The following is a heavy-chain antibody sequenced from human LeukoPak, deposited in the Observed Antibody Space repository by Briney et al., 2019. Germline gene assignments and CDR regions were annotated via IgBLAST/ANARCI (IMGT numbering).Heavy chain of an antibody. J-gene: IGHJ4*02. CDR2: ISGSGGST. Sequence: GGSLRLSCAASGFTFSSYAMSWVRQAPGKGLEWVSAISGSGGSTYYADSVKGRFTISRDNSKDTLYLQMNSLTVEDTAVYYCARSQSSSLIDYWGQGTLVTVSS. V-gene: IGHV3-23*01. CDR1: GFTFSSYA. D-gene: IGHD6-13*01. CDR3: ARSQSSSLIDY.